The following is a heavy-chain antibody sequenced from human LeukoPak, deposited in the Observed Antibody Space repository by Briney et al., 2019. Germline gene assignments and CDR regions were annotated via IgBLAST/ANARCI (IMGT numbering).Heavy chain of an antibody. V-gene: IGHV1-3*01. CDR3: AKAIWTSTLTTYYFDY. Sequence: ASVKVSCKASGYTFTGYYMHWVRQAPGQGLEWMGWINAGNGKTKYSQMFQGRVTITRDTSASTAYMELSSLRSEDTAVYYCAKAIWTSTLTTYYFDYWGQGALVTVSS. CDR2: INAGNGKT. CDR1: GYTFTGYY. D-gene: IGHD4-17*01. J-gene: IGHJ4*02.